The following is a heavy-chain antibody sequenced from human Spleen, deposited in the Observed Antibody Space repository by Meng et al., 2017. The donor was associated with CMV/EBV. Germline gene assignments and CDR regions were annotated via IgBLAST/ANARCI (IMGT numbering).Heavy chain of an antibody. CDR3: ARAPRDGTTPYYFDY. J-gene: IGHJ4*02. Sequence: SGGTIRNYAVTWVPLAPGQGLEWMVGIIPILGITDYAQKFHGRVTITADKSTGTAYMELTSLRSEDTALYSCARAPRDGTTPYYFDYWGQGTLVTVSS. CDR1: GGTIRNYA. V-gene: IGHV1-69*10. D-gene: IGHD1-1*01. CDR2: IIPILGIT.